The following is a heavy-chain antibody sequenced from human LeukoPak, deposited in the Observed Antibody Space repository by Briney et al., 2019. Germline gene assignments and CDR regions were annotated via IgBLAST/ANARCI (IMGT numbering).Heavy chain of an antibody. Sequence: SETLSLTCTVSGGSISSYYWSWIRQPAGKGLEWIGRIYTSGSTNYNPSLKSRVTMSVDTSKNQFSLTLSSVTAADTAVYYCASVCSCFSSGMDVWGKGTTVTISS. D-gene: IGHD2-15*01. CDR2: IYTSGST. J-gene: IGHJ6*03. CDR1: GGSISSYY. CDR3: ASVCSCFSSGMDV. V-gene: IGHV4-4*07.